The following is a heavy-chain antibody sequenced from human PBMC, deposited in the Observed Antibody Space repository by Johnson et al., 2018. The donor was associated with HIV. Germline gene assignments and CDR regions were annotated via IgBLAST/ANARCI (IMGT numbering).Heavy chain of an antibody. V-gene: IGHV3-30*04. Sequence: QVQLVESGGGVVQPGRSLRLSCAASGFTFSNFAMHWVRQAPGKGLEWVVVISYDGSNKYFADSVKGRFTISRDNSKNSLYLQMNSLRAEDTAVYYCARQLGSDAFEIWGQGTMVTVSS. CDR3: ARQLGSDAFEI. CDR1: GFTFSNFA. CDR2: ISYDGSNK. D-gene: IGHD7-27*01. J-gene: IGHJ3*02.